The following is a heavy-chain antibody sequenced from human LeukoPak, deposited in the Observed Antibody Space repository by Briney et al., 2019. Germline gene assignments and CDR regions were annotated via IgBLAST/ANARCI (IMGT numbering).Heavy chain of an antibody. CDR2: IYHSGST. Sequence: SETLSLTCTVSGGSISSGDYYWSWIRQHPGKGLEWIGSIYHSGSTYYNPSLKSRVTISVDTSKNQFSLKLSSVTAADTAVYYCARINIAVAGPGAFDIWGQGTMVTVSS. V-gene: IGHV4-39*07. D-gene: IGHD6-19*01. CDR3: ARINIAVAGPGAFDI. CDR1: GGSISSGDYY. J-gene: IGHJ3*02.